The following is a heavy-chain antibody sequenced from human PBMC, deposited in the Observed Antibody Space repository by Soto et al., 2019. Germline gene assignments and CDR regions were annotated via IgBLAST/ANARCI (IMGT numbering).Heavy chain of an antibody. V-gene: IGHV3-11*06. CDR1: GFTVSDYY. CDR3: ARREATIYGEYYYYGMDV. CDR2: ISSSSSYT. D-gene: IGHD3-3*01. Sequence: SLRLSCAASGFTVSDYYMSWIRQAPGKGLEWVSYISSSSSYTNYADSVKGRFTISRDNAKNSLYLQMNSLRAEDTAVYYCARREATIYGEYYYYGMDVWGQGTTVTVSS. J-gene: IGHJ6*02.